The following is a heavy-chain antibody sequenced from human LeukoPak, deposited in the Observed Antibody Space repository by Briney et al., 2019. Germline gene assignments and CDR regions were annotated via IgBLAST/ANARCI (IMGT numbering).Heavy chain of an antibody. Sequence: GGSLRLSCAASGLTFSSYSMNWVRQAPGKGLEWVSSISSSSSYIYYADSVKGRFTISRDNAKNSLYLQMNSLRAEDTAVYYCARDRLNCSSTSCPSGAYYYYGMDVWGQGTTVTVSS. D-gene: IGHD2-2*01. CDR2: ISSSSSYI. V-gene: IGHV3-21*01. CDR3: ARDRLNCSSTSCPSGAYYYYGMDV. CDR1: GLTFSSYS. J-gene: IGHJ6*02.